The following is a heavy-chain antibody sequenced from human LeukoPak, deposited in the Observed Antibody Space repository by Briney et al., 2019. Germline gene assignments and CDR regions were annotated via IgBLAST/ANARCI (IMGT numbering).Heavy chain of an antibody. CDR3: AKAAIRYTTRWNNFDY. V-gene: IGHV3-43D*03. CDR2: ICWVGGNI. CDR1: GFTFDDYA. Sequence: GGSLRLSCASSGFTFDDYAMHGVRQAPGKGLEWVSLICWVGGNIYYADSMKGRFTISRDNSKNSLYLQMNSLRAEDSAFYYCAKAAIRYTTRWNNFDYWGQGTLVTVSS. D-gene: IGHD2-2*02. J-gene: IGHJ4*02.